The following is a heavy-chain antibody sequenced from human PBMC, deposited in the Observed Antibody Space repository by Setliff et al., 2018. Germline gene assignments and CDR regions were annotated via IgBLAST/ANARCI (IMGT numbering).Heavy chain of an antibody. CDR1: RFTFSSYA. CDR3: AKDSSGRDAFDI. J-gene: IGHJ3*02. D-gene: IGHD3-10*01. V-gene: IGHV3-23*01. Sequence: GESLKISCEASRFTFSSYAMNWVRQVPGKGLEWVSAISGGGSRTYYADSVEGRFTISRDNSKNTLYLQMNSLRAEDTAMYYCAKDSSGRDAFDIWGQGTMVTVSS. CDR2: ISGGGSRT.